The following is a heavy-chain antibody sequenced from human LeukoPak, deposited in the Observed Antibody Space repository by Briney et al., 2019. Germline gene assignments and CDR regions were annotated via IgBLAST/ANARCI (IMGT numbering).Heavy chain of an antibody. CDR2: IYHSGRT. J-gene: IGHJ3*02. Sequence: PLETLSLTCTVSGGSITSHYWSWIRQAPGKGLEWIGFIYHSGRTKYNPSLQSRVTISLDTSEKKFSLKVTSVTAADTAVYYCTRLLDNDSSGDPDTFDMWGQGTVVTGSS. CDR1: GGSITSHY. CDR3: TRLLDNDSSGDPDTFDM. D-gene: IGHD3-22*01. V-gene: IGHV4-59*08.